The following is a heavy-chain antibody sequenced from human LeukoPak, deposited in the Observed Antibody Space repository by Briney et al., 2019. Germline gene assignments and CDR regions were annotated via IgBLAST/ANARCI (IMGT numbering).Heavy chain of an antibody. CDR3: ATSLYDFWSGYVDY. CDR2: IYPGDSDT. V-gene: IGHV5-51*01. Sequence: KHGESLKISCKGSGYSFTSYWIGWVRQMPGRGLEWMGIIYPGDSDTRYSPSFQGQVTISADKSISTAYLQWSSLKASDTAMYYCATSLYDFWSGYVDYWGQGTLVTVSS. J-gene: IGHJ4*02. CDR1: GYSFTSYW. D-gene: IGHD3-3*01.